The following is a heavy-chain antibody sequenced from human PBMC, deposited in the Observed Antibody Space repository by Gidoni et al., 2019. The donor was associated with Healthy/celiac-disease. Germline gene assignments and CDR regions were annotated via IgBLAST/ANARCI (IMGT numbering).Heavy chain of an antibody. D-gene: IGHD3-22*01. V-gene: IGHV3-48*03. CDR1: GFTFSSYE. Sequence: EVQLVESGGGLVQPGGSLRLSCAASGFTFSSYEMNWVRQAPGKGLEWVSYISSSVSTIYYADSVKGRFTISRDNAKNSLYLQMNSLRAEDTAVYYCARDSYYYDSSGYYNPFDYWGQGTLVTVSS. CDR3: ARDSYYYDSSGYYNPFDY. J-gene: IGHJ4*02. CDR2: ISSSVSTI.